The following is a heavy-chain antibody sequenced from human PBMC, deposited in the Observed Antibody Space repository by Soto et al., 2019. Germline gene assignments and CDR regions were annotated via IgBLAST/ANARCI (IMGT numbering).Heavy chain of an antibody. Sequence: GGSLRLSCAASGFTFSSYWMHWVRQAPGKGLVWVSRINSDGSSTSYADSVKGRFTISRDNAKNTLYLQMNSLRAEDTAVYYCARVRFLEWLNYYYGMDVWGQGTTVTVSS. CDR2: INSDGSST. D-gene: IGHD3-3*01. J-gene: IGHJ6*02. CDR1: GFTFSSYW. CDR3: ARVRFLEWLNYYYGMDV. V-gene: IGHV3-74*01.